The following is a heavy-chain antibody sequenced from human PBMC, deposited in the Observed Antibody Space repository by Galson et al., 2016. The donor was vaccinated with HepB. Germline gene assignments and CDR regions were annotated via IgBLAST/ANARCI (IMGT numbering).Heavy chain of an antibody. CDR2: ISASDGST. CDR3: AKDREAAPASFDY. J-gene: IGHJ4*02. V-gene: IGHV3-23*01. Sequence: SLRLSCAASGFTFSSYAMSWVRQAPGKGLEYVSVISASDGSTYYADSVKGRFTVSRDNSKNTLYLQMNSLRAEDTAIYYCAKDREAAPASFDYWGQGTLVTVSS. CDR1: GFTFSSYA.